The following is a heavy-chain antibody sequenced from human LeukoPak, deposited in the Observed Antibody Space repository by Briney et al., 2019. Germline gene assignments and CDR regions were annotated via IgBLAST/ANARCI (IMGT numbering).Heavy chain of an antibody. Sequence: PGGSLRLSCAASGFTFSSYDMHCVRQATGKGLEWVSAIGTAGDTYYADSVKGRSTISRENAKNSLFLQVNSLRVGDTAVYYCTRAVGATNLGFDYWGQGTLVTVSS. J-gene: IGHJ4*02. CDR2: IGTAGDT. CDR1: GFTFSSYD. D-gene: IGHD1-26*01. CDR3: TRAVGATNLGFDY. V-gene: IGHV3-13*01.